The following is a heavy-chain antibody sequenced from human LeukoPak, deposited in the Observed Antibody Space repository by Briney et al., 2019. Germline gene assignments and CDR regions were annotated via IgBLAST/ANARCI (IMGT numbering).Heavy chain of an antibody. J-gene: IGHJ4*02. CDR2: IYYSGST. Sequence: SETLSLTCTVSGGSISSHYWSWIRQPPGEGLEWIGYIYYSGSTSYNPSLKSRVTISIDTSKNQFSLKLSSVTAADTAVYYCARGWGHSDYWGQGTLVTVSS. CDR1: GGSISSHY. V-gene: IGHV4-59*11. D-gene: IGHD2-21*02. CDR3: ARGWGHSDY.